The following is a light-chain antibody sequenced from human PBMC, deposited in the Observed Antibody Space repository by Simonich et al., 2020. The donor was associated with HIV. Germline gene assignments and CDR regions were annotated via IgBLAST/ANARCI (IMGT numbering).Light chain of an antibody. Sequence: DIVMTQTPLSLSVTPGQPASISCKSSQSLLHSDGKTYLYWYLQKPGQSPQLLIYEVSSRVSGVPYRFSGSGSGTDFTLRISRVEAEDVGIYYCMQGIYLPYTFGQGTKLEIK. V-gene: IGKV2-29*02. CDR1: QSLLHSDGKTY. J-gene: IGKJ2*01. CDR2: EVS. CDR3: MQGIYLPYT.